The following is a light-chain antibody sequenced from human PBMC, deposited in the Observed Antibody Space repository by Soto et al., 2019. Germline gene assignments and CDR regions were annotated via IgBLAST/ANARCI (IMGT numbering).Light chain of an antibody. J-gene: IGLJ3*02. Sequence: QSVLTQPPSVSGAPGQRVTISCTGSSSNIGAGYDVHWYQQLPGTAPKLLISGNNIRPSGVPDRFSGSKSGTSASLAITGLQAEDEADYYCQSYDTSLSGSRVFGGGTKVTVL. CDR2: GNN. CDR3: QSYDTSLSGSRV. CDR1: SSNIGAGYD. V-gene: IGLV1-40*01.